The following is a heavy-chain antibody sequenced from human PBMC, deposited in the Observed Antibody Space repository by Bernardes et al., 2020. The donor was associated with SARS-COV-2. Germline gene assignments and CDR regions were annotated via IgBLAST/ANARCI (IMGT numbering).Heavy chain of an antibody. V-gene: IGHV1-18*01. D-gene: IGHD3-10*01. CDR2: ISAYNGNT. J-gene: IGHJ6*02. CDR3: ARDRGTYYYGSGSYYNYYYYGMDV. Sequence: ASWKVSCKASGYTFTSYGISWVRQAPGQGLEWMGWISAYNGNTNYAQKLQGRVTMTTDTSTSTAYMELRSLRSDDTAVYYCARDRGTYYYGSGSYYNYYYYGMDVWGQGTTVTVSS. CDR1: GYTFTSYG.